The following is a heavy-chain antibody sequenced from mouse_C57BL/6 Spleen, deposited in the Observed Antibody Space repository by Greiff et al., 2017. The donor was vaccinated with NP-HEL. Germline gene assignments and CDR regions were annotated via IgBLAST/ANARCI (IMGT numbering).Heavy chain of an antibody. J-gene: IGHJ2*01. CDR1: GYTFTSYD. V-gene: IGHV1-85*01. CDR3: ARGDSTTGGATGFDY. Sequence: QVQLQQSGPELVKPGASVKLSCKASGYTFTSYDINWVKQRPGQGLEWIGCIYPRDGSTKYNEKFKGKATLTVDTYSSTAYLELHSLTSEDAAVYFCARGDSTTGGATGFDYWGQGTTLTVSS. CDR2: IYPRDGST. D-gene: IGHD1-1*01.